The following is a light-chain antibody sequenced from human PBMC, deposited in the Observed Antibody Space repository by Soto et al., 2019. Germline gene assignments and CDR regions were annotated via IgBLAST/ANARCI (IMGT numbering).Light chain of an antibody. CDR2: DVS. Sequence: QSVLTQPASVSGSHGQSITISCTGTNRDVGSYNLVSWYQQHPGKAPKVMIYDVSKRPSGVPNRFSGSKSGNTASLTITGLQAEDEADYYCCSYAGSSTYVFGTGTKVTV. CDR3: CSYAGSSTYV. J-gene: IGLJ1*01. V-gene: IGLV2-23*02. CDR1: NRDVGSYNL.